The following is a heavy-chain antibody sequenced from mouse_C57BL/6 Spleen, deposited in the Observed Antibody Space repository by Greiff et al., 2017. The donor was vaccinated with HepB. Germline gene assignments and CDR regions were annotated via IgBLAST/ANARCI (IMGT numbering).Heavy chain of an antibody. J-gene: IGHJ2*01. Sequence: QVHVKQPGAELVKPGASVKLSCKASGYTFTSYWMQWVKQRPGQGLEWIGEIDPSDSYTNYNQKFKGKATLTVDTSSSTAYMQLSSLTSEDSAVYYCAIITTVVVDYWGQGTTLTVSS. CDR1: GYTFTSYW. CDR3: AIITTVVVDY. D-gene: IGHD1-1*01. V-gene: IGHV1-50*01. CDR2: IDPSDSYT.